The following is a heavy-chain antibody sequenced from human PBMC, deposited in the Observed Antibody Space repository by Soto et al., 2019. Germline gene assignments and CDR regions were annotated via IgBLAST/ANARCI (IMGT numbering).Heavy chain of an antibody. CDR3: AKDRGYPRDYFHY. CDR1: GFTLNNYG. V-gene: IGHV3-23*01. Sequence: EVQLLESGGGLVQPGGSLRLSCAASGFTLNNYGMSWVRQAPGKGLEWVSAISPNGQGIYYADSVNGRFIISKDNSKNTVFLHMDSLTADDTAVYYCAKDRGYPRDYFHYWGQGTLVTVSS. D-gene: IGHD6-13*01. CDR2: ISPNGQGI. J-gene: IGHJ4*02.